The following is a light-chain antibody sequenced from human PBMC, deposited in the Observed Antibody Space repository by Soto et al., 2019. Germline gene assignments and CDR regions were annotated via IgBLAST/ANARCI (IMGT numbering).Light chain of an antibody. CDR3: QQYNSYSPSWT. CDR1: QSISSW. Sequence: DIQMTQSPSTLSASVGDRVTITCRASQSISSWLAWYQQKPGKAPKLLIYDASSFESGVPSRFSGSGSGTEFTLTIGSLQPDDFASYYCQQYNSYSPSWTFGQGTKVEIK. J-gene: IGKJ1*01. CDR2: DAS. V-gene: IGKV1-5*01.